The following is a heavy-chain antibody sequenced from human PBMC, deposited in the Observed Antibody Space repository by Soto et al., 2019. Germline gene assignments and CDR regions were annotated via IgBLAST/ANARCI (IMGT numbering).Heavy chain of an antibody. CDR2: IWYDGSNE. CDR1: GFTFSSYG. V-gene: IGHV3-33*01. Sequence: QVPLVESGGGVVQPGRSLRLSCAASGFTFSSYGMHWVRQAPGKGLEWVAVIWYDGSNEYCADSVKGRFTISRDNSKNTLYLQMNSLRAEDTAVYYCARDHGSSWFGPIDYWGQGTLVTVSS. J-gene: IGHJ4*02. CDR3: ARDHGSSWFGPIDY. D-gene: IGHD3-10*01.